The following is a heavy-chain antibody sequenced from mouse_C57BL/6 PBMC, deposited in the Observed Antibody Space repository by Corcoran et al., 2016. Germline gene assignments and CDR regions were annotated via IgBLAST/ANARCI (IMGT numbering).Heavy chain of an antibody. CDR3: ARLLLGDYFDY. Sequence: QIQLVQSGPELKKPGETVKISCKASGYTFTTYGMSWVKQAPGKGLKWMGWINTYSGVPTYADDFKGRFAFSLETSASTAYLQINNLKNEDTATYFCARLLLGDYFDYWGQGTTLTVSS. CDR2: INTYSGVP. J-gene: IGHJ2*01. D-gene: IGHD1-1*01. V-gene: IGHV9-3*01. CDR1: GYTFTTYG.